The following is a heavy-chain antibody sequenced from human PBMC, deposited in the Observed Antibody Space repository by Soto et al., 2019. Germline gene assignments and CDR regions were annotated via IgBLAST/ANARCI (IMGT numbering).Heavy chain of an antibody. CDR2: IYWDDDK. Sequence: QITLKESGATLVKPTQTLTLTCTFSGFSLSTSGVGVARIRQPPGKALEWLALIYWDDDKRYRPSLESRLTITKDTSKNQVVLTMTNMDSVDTATYYCAYLPCSGGSCYWFSFSGMDVWGQGTTVTVSS. CDR3: AYLPCSGGSCYWFSFSGMDV. D-gene: IGHD2-15*01. CDR1: GFSLSTSGVG. J-gene: IGHJ6*02. V-gene: IGHV2-5*02.